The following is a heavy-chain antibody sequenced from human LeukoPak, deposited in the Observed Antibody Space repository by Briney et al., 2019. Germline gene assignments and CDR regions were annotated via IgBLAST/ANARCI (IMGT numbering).Heavy chain of an antibody. J-gene: IGHJ6*02. V-gene: IGHV3-53*04. CDR3: ASGYDFWSGYGDYYYYGMDV. Sequence: GGSLRLSCAASGFTVSSNYMSWVRQAPGKGLEWVSVIYSGGSTYYADSVKGRFTISRHNSKNTLYLQMNSLRAEDTAVYYCASGYDFWSGYGDYYYYGMDVWGQGTTVTVSS. CDR2: IYSGGST. D-gene: IGHD3-3*01. CDR1: GFTVSSNY.